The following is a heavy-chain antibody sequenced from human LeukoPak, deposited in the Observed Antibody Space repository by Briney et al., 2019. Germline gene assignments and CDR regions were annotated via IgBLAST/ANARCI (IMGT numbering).Heavy chain of an antibody. CDR3: AGVRTGSSGLSEYVQH. J-gene: IGHJ1*01. CDR1: GASITSNY. CDR2: VTHSGST. Sequence: SETLSLTCTVSGASITSNYWTWIPQPPGKGLEWIGHVTHSGSTDYSASLKSRVTISLDTSKSHFSLRLTSASAADTAIYYCAGVRTGSSGLSEYVQHWGQGTLVTVSP. V-gene: IGHV4-59*01. D-gene: IGHD3-10*01.